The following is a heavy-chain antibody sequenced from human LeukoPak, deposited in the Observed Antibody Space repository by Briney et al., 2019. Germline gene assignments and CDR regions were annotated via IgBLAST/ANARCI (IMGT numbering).Heavy chain of an antibody. CDR3: AGVDCSSTSCYTAGYYYYGMDV. V-gene: IGHV1-18*01. Sequence: GASVKVSCKASGYTFTSYGISWVRQAPGQGLEWMGWISAYNGNTNYAQKLQGRVTMTTDTSTSTAYMELRSLRSDDTAVYYCAGVDCSSTSCYTAGYYYYGMDVWGQGTTVTVSS. D-gene: IGHD2-2*02. CDR2: ISAYNGNT. CDR1: GYTFTSYG. J-gene: IGHJ6*02.